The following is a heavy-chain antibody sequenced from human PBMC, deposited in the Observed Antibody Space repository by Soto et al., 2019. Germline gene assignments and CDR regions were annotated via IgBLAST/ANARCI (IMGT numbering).Heavy chain of an antibody. V-gene: IGHV4-34*01. CDR2: INHSGST. Sequence: PSETLSLTCAVYGGSFRGYYWRWIRQAPWKGLEWIGEINHSGSTNYNPSLKSRVTISVDTSKNQFSLKLSSVTAADTAVYYCARRPTDCSSTSCYIPSSGMDVWGQGTTVT. J-gene: IGHJ6*02. CDR1: GGSFRGYY. CDR3: ARRPTDCSSTSCYIPSSGMDV. D-gene: IGHD2-2*02.